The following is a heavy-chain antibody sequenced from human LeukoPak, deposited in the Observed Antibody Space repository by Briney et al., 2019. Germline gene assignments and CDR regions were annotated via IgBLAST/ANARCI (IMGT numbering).Heavy chain of an antibody. CDR2: ISWNSGSI. CDR1: GFTFDDYA. D-gene: IGHD6-6*01. V-gene: IGHV3-9*03. CDR3: AKTADSSSFFYYFDY. J-gene: IGHJ4*02. Sequence: GRSLRLSCAASGFTFDDYAMHWVRQAPGKGLEWVSGISWNSGSIGYADSVKGRFTISRDNAKNSLYLQMNSLRAEDMALYYCAKTADSSSFFYYFDYWGQGTLVTVSS.